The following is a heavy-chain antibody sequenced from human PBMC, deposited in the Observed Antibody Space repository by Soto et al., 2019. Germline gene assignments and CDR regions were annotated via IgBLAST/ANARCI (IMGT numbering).Heavy chain of an antibody. Sequence: SVKVSCKASGYTFTGYYMHWVRQAPGQGLEWMGWINPNSGGTNYAQKFQGRVTMTRDTSISTAYMELSRLRSDDTAVYYCARDGQWLLRSFDYWGQGTLVTVSS. CDR3: ARDGQWLLRSFDY. D-gene: IGHD3-22*01. V-gene: IGHV1-2*02. CDR2: INPNSGGT. J-gene: IGHJ4*02. CDR1: GYTFTGYY.